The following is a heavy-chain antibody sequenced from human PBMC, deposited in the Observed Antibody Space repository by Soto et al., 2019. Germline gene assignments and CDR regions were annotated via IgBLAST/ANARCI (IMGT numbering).Heavy chain of an antibody. CDR1: GGTFSSYA. CDR3: ARSYDILTSHYFDY. J-gene: IGHJ4*02. V-gene: IGHV1-69*13. CDR2: IIPIFGTA. D-gene: IGHD3-9*01. Sequence: AASVKVSCKASGGTFSSYAISWVRQAPGQGLEWMGGIIPIFGTANYAQKFQGRVTITADESTSTAYMELSSLRSEDTAVYYCARSYDILTSHYFDYWGQGTLVTVSS.